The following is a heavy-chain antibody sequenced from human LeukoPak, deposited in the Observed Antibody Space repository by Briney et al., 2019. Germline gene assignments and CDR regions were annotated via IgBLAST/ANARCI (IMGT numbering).Heavy chain of an antibody. D-gene: IGHD4-11*01. V-gene: IGHV4-34*01. CDR3: ARRTAVNYYYMDA. J-gene: IGHJ6*03. Sequence: SETLSLTCAVYGGSFSGYYWSWIRQPPGKGLEWIGEINHSGSTNYNPSLKSRVTISVDTSKNQFSLKLSSVTAADTAVYYCARRTAVNYYYMDAWGKGTTVTVSS. CDR1: GGSFSGYY. CDR2: INHSGST.